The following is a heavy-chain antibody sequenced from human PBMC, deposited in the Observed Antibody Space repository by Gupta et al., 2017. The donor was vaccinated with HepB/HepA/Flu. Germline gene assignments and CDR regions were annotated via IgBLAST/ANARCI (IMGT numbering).Heavy chain of an antibody. Sequence: VKKPGSSVKVSCKASGGTFSSHAINWVRQAPGQGLEWMGEFIPLFGTANYAQTFQGRLTLTADQSTSTAYLDLSGLTFDDTAMYYCARIGADYWGQGTLVTVSS. J-gene: IGHJ4*02. CDR1: GGTFSSHA. D-gene: IGHD3-10*01. CDR3: ARIGADY. CDR2: FIPLFGTA. V-gene: IGHV1-69*01.